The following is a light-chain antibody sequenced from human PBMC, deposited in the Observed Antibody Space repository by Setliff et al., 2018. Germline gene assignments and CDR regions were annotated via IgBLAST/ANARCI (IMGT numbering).Light chain of an antibody. CDR2: QDS. V-gene: IGLV3-1*01. CDR1: KLGDKY. Sequence: ELTQPPSVSVSPGQTASITCSGDKLGDKYACWYQQKPGQSPVRVIYQDSKRPSGIPERFSGSNSGNTATLTISGTQAMDEADYYCQAWDSSTLDVFGTGTKVTVL. CDR3: QAWDSSTLDV. J-gene: IGLJ1*01.